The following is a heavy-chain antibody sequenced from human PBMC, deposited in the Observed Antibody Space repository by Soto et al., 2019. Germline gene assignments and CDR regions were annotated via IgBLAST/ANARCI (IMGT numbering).Heavy chain of an antibody. Sequence: QVQLVQSGAEVKKPGASVKVSCKASGYTFGNYGIHWVRQAPGQRLEWMGWINAGNGNTKYSEKFQGRVTITRDTSASTAYMELSSLRSEDTAVYYCARSGYSSGWYHWYFDFWGRGTLVTVSS. CDR1: GYTFGNYG. V-gene: IGHV1-3*01. CDR2: INAGNGNT. CDR3: ARSGYSSGWYHWYFDF. J-gene: IGHJ2*01. D-gene: IGHD6-19*01.